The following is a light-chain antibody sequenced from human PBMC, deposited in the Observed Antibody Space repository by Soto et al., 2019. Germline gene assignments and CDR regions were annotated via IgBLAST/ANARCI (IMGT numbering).Light chain of an antibody. CDR3: SSYTSSSTLV. V-gene: IGLV2-14*01. CDR2: EVS. J-gene: IGLJ1*01. CDR1: SSDVGGYNY. Sequence: QSVLTQPASVSGSPGQSITISCTGTSSDVGGYNYVSWYQQHPGTAPKLMIYEVSNRPSGVSNRFYGSKSGNTASLTISGLQAEDEADYYCSSYTSSSTLVFGTGTKVTVL.